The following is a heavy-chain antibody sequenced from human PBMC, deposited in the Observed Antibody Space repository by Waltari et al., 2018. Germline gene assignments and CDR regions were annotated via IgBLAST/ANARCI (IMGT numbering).Heavy chain of an antibody. D-gene: IGHD3-3*01. CDR3: ASGLIIPGRFRLGY. CDR1: GTHLNAFS. Sequence: QVQPEQSGAEVKKPGASVKVPCQCVGTHLNAFSMHWVRPEPGKGLEWMGGFDPEDGEAVFAQKFQGRLTLTEDTPANTAYMELTSLTSEDTAVYYCASGLIIPGRFRLGYWGQGTLVTVSA. V-gene: IGHV1-24*01. J-gene: IGHJ4*02. CDR2: FDPEDGEA.